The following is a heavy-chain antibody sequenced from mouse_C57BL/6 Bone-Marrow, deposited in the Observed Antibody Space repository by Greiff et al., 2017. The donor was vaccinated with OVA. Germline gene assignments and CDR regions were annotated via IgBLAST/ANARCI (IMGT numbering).Heavy chain of an antibody. Sequence: QVQLQQSGAELVRPGASVTLSCKASGYTFTDYEMHWVKQTPVHGLEWIGAIDPETGGTAYNQKFKGKAILTADKSSSTAYMELRSLTSEDFAVYYCTPYGYGFDYWGQGTTLTVSS. D-gene: IGHD2-2*01. CDR2: IDPETGGT. CDR3: TPYGYGFDY. V-gene: IGHV1-15*01. J-gene: IGHJ2*01. CDR1: GYTFTDYE.